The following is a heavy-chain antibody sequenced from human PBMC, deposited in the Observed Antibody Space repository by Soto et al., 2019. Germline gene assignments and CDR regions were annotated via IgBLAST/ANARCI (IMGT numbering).Heavy chain of an antibody. V-gene: IGHV3-21*01. D-gene: IGHD2-2*02. Sequence: GGSLRLSCVGSGFTFSTYSINWVRQAPGKGLEWVSSISSRSDIYYADSVKGRFTISRDNAKNSVSLQINSLRAEDTAVYYCAREYTAWPLAYGLDVWGQGTTVTVSS. CDR3: AREYTAWPLAYGLDV. CDR2: ISSRSDI. J-gene: IGHJ6*02. CDR1: GFTFSTYS.